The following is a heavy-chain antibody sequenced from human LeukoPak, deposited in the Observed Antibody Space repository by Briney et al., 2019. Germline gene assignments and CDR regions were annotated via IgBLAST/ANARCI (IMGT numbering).Heavy chain of an antibody. Sequence: GRSLRLSCAASGFTFSSYAMHWVRQAPGKGLEWVAVISYDGSNKYYADSVKGRFTISRDNSKNTLYLQMNSLRAEDTAVYYCASADDGVGVVPYWGQGTLVTVSS. CDR2: ISYDGSNK. CDR3: ASADDGVGVVPY. V-gene: IGHV3-30-3*01. CDR1: GFTFSSYA. D-gene: IGHD3-3*01. J-gene: IGHJ4*02.